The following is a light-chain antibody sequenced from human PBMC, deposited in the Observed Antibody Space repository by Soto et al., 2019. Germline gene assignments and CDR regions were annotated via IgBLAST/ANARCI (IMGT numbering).Light chain of an antibody. J-gene: IGLJ1*01. Sequence: QSVLTQPPSVSGAPGQRVTISCTGSSSNIGAGYDVHWYRQLPGTAPKLLIYGNSNRPSGVPDRFSGSKSGTSASLAITGLQAEDEADYYCQSYDSSLSGFFGTGTKVTVL. CDR2: GNS. V-gene: IGLV1-40*01. CDR3: QSYDSSLSGF. CDR1: SSNIGAGYD.